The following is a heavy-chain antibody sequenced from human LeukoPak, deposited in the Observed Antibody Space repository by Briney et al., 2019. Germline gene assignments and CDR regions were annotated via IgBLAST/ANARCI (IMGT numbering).Heavy chain of an antibody. Sequence: GESLKISCKGSGHSFTTYWIAWVRQMPGKGLEWMGIIYPGDSDTRYSPSFQGQVTISADKSISTAYLQWSSLKASDTAMYYCARQADIVATIYGYWGQGTLVTVSS. D-gene: IGHD5-12*01. CDR1: GHSFTTYW. CDR2: IYPGDSDT. J-gene: IGHJ4*02. V-gene: IGHV5-51*01. CDR3: ARQADIVATIYGY.